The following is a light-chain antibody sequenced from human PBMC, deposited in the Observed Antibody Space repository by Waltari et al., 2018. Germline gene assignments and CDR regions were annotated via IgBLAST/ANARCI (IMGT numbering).Light chain of an antibody. CDR2: DVS. Sequence: QSALTQPRSVSGSPGQSVTISCTGPSSVIGAYHYVPWYQQHPGKAPKFMIYDVSNRPSGVPDRFSGSKSGNTASLTISGLQTEDEADYYCCSYGGSFSSGYVFGSGTKVTVL. V-gene: IGLV2-11*01. CDR3: CSYGGSFSSGYV. CDR1: SSVIGAYHY. J-gene: IGLJ1*01.